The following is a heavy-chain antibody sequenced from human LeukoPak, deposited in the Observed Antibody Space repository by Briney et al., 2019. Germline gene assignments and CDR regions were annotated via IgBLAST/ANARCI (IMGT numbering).Heavy chain of an antibody. CDR1: GGSISSSSYY. V-gene: IGHV4-39*07. Sequence: SETLSLTCTVSGGSISSSSYYWGWIRQPPGKGLEWIGSIYYSGSTYYNPSLKSRVTISVDTSKNQFSLELSPVTAADTAVYYCARAYCSGGTSYDSRGWFDPWGQGTLVTVSS. J-gene: IGHJ5*02. D-gene: IGHD2-15*01. CDR2: IYYSGST. CDR3: ARAYCSGGTSYDSRGWFDP.